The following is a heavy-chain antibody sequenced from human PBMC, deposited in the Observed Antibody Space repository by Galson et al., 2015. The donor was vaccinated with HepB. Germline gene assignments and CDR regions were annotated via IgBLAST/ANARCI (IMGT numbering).Heavy chain of an antibody. CDR1: GYTLTELS. CDR3: ATEPKGNFWSGYRPNWFDP. CDR2: FDPEDGET. D-gene: IGHD3-3*01. Sequence: SVKVSCKVSGYTLTELSMHWVRQAPGKGLEWMGGFDPEDGETIYAQKFQGRVTMTEDTSTDTAYMELSSLSSEDTAVYYCATEPKGNFWSGYRPNWFDPWGQGTLVTVSS. V-gene: IGHV1-24*01. J-gene: IGHJ5*02.